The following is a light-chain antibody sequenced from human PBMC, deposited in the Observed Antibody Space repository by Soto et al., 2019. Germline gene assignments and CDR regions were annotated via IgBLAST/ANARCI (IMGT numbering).Light chain of an antibody. Sequence: QAVLTQPPSVSAAPRQKVTISCSGSSSNIGNNFVSWYQHLPGAAPKLLIFENDRLPSGIPDRFSASKSGTSATLDITGRQTGDEADYYCGTWDSSLSAVVFGGGTKLTVL. V-gene: IGLV1-51*02. CDR3: GTWDSSLSAVV. CDR2: END. CDR1: SSNIGNNF. J-gene: IGLJ3*02.